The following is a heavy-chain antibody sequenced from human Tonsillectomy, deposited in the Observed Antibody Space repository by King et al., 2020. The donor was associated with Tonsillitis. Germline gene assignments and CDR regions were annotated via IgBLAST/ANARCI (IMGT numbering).Heavy chain of an antibody. J-gene: IGHJ4*02. D-gene: IGHD3-10*01. CDR2: IKSKTDGGTT. CDR3: TTARLAMVRGAFEY. V-gene: IGHV3-15*07. CDR1: GFTFSNAW. Sequence: VQLVESGGGLVKPGGSLRLSCAASGFTFSNAWMNWVRQAPGKGLEWVGRIKSKTDGGTTDYAAPVKGRFTNSRDDSKNTLYLQMNSLKTEDTAVYYCTTARLAMVRGAFEYGGQGTLVTVSS.